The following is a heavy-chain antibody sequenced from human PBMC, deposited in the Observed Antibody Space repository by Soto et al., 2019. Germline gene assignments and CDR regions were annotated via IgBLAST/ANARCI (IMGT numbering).Heavy chain of an antibody. J-gene: IGHJ4*02. V-gene: IGHV3-30-3*01. CDR2: ISYDGSNK. Sequence: ESGGGVVQPGRSLRLSCAASGFTFSSYAMHWVRQAPGKGLEWVAVISYDGSNKYYADSVKGRFTISRDNSKNTLYLQMNSLRAEDTAVYYCARGVLGATYYFDYWGQGTLVTVSS. D-gene: IGHD1-26*01. CDR3: ARGVLGATYYFDY. CDR1: GFTFSSYA.